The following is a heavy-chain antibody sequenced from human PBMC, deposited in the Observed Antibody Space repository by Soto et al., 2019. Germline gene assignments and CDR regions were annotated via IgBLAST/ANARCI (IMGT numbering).Heavy chain of an antibody. CDR2: VYFSGRT. CDR1: GGSISSYY. CDR3: ARDRYGGFDY. Sequence: ASETLSLTCSVSGGSISSYYWSWIRQPPGKGLEWIGNVYFSGRTNYTPSLKSRLAISVDTSKNQFSLRLSSVTAADTAVYYCARDRYGGFDYWGLGTLVTVSS. J-gene: IGHJ4*02. D-gene: IGHD3-9*01. V-gene: IGHV4-4*08.